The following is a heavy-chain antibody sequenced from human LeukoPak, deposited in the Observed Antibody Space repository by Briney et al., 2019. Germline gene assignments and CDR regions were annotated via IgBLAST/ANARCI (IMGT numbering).Heavy chain of an antibody. J-gene: IGHJ4*02. CDR3: ARDQFIAYDFWSGYYTN. CDR2: IIPIFGTA. Sequence: SVNVSCKASGGTFSSYAISWVRQAPGQGLEWMGGIIPIFGTANYAQKFQGRVTITADESTSTAYMELSSLRSEDTAVYYCARDQFIAYDFWSGYYTNWGQGTLVTVSS. CDR1: GGTFSSYA. V-gene: IGHV1-69*13. D-gene: IGHD3-3*01.